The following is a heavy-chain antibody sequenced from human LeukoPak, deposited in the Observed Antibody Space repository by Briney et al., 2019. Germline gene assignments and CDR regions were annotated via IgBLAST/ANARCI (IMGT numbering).Heavy chain of an antibody. D-gene: IGHD2-15*01. CDR1: GFTFSSYG. V-gene: IGHV3-30*18. CDR2: ISYDGSNK. J-gene: IGHJ3*02. Sequence: PGGSLRLSCAASGFTFSSYGMHWVRQAPGKGLEWVAVISYDGSNKYYADSVKGRFTISRDNSKNTLYLQMNSLRAEDTAVYYCAKDGGCSGGSCYTLLWAFDIWGQGTMVTVSS. CDR3: AKDGGCSGGSCYTLLWAFDI.